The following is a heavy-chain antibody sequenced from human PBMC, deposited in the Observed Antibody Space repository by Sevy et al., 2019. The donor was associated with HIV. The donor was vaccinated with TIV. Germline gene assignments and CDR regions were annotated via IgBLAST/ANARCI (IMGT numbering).Heavy chain of an antibody. D-gene: IGHD3-22*01. CDR3: AKDRYHTSGYYPEGAFDI. J-gene: IGHJ3*02. CDR2: IYSGGTT. CDR1: GFTVSTNY. Sequence: GGSLRLSCAASGFTVSTNYMSWVRQAPGKGLEWVSVIYSGGTTYYAASVKGRFTISRDNSKNTLYLQMDSLRAEDTAVYYCAKDRYHTSGYYPEGAFDIWGQGTMVTVSS. V-gene: IGHV3-53*01.